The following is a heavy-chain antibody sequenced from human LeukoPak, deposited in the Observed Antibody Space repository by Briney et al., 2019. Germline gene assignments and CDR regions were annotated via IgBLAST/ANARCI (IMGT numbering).Heavy chain of an antibody. Sequence: SETLSLTCTVSGVSISPYYWSWIRQPPGKGLEWLAYIYYSGTTNYNPSLMSRVTISVDTSKSQFSLKLDSVTAADTAVYYCARQGGSHFLYWGQGILVTVSS. CDR1: GVSISPYY. J-gene: IGHJ4*02. V-gene: IGHV4-59*08. D-gene: IGHD3-16*01. CDR3: ARQGGSHFLY. CDR2: IYYSGTT.